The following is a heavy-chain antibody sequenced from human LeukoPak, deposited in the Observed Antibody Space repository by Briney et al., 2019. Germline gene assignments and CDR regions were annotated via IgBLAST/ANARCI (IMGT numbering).Heavy chain of an antibody. J-gene: IGHJ2*01. CDR1: GFTFSSCA. CDR3: AKGPSSGMSYWYFDL. Sequence: GSLRLSCAASGFTFSSCAMSWVRQAPGKGLEWVSAISGSGGSTYYADSVKGRFTISRDNSKNTLYLQMNSLRAEDTAVYYCAKGPSSGMSYWYFDLWGRGTLVTVSS. D-gene: IGHD6-25*01. V-gene: IGHV3-23*01. CDR2: ISGSGGST.